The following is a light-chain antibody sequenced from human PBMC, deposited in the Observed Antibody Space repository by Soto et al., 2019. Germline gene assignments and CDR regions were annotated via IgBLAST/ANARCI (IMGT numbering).Light chain of an antibody. CDR2: GAS. CDR1: QSIGSR. CDR3: QQDDRWPVT. Sequence: ETVMTQSPVTLSVSPGQGATLSCRASQSIGSRLAWYQQKPGQAPRLLIYGASSRATGIPDRFSGSGSGTDFTLTIIRLEPEDFAVYYCQQDDRWPVTFGGGTKVDVK. V-gene: IGKV3D-15*01. J-gene: IGKJ4*01.